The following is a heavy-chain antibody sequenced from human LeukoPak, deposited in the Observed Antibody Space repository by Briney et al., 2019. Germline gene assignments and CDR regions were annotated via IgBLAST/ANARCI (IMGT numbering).Heavy chain of an antibody. CDR2: IKQDGNEK. V-gene: IGHV3-7*01. Sequence: GGSLRLSCAASEFTFNTYWMSWVRQAPGKGQEWVANIKQDGNEKHYVDSVEGRFTISRDNAKNSLHLQMNSLRAEDTAVYYCAREVRPPYSSTWYPPPFDYWGQGTLVTVSS. J-gene: IGHJ4*02. CDR1: EFTFNTYW. D-gene: IGHD6-13*01. CDR3: AREVRPPYSSTWYPPPFDY.